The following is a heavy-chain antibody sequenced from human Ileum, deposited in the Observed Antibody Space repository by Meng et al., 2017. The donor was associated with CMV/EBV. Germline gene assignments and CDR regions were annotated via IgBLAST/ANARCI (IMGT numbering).Heavy chain of an antibody. V-gene: IGHV3-23*01. CDR2: IRGDDGST. D-gene: IGHD2-21*01. CDR3: ARDFKWHIDY. J-gene: IGHJ4*02. Sequence: GESLKISCAASGFTFSSYAMNWVRQAPGKGLEWVSGIRGDDGSTFYAGSVKGRFTISRDNSKNTLYLQMNSLRPEDTAVYFCARDFKWHIDYWGQGMLVTVSS. CDR1: GFTFSSYA.